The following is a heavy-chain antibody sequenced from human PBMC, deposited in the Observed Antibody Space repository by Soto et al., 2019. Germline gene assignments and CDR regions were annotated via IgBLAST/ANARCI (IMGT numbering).Heavy chain of an antibody. Sequence: QVQLQESGPGLVKPSETLSLTCTVSGGSISSSYWSWIRQPPGKGLEWIGYIYYSGSTNYNPSLKSRVTISVDTSKNQFSLKLSSVTAADTAVYYCARSWGKTLYYYYYYMDVWGKGTTVTVSS. D-gene: IGHD7-27*01. J-gene: IGHJ6*03. V-gene: IGHV4-59*01. CDR2: IYYSGST. CDR1: GGSISSSY. CDR3: ARSWGKTLYYYYYYMDV.